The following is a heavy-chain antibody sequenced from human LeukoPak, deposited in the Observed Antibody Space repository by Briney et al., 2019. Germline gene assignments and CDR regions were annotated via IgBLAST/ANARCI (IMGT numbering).Heavy chain of an antibody. D-gene: IGHD6-13*01. CDR3: AKSGQQLVLDAFDI. CDR2: ISWNSGSI. CDR1: GFTFDDYA. Sequence: GGSLRLSCAASGFTFDDYAMHWVRQAPGKGLEWVSGISWNSGSIGYADSVKGRSTISRDNAKNSLYLQMNSLRAEDTALYYCAKSGQQLVLDAFDIWGQGTMVTVSS. J-gene: IGHJ3*02. V-gene: IGHV3-9*01.